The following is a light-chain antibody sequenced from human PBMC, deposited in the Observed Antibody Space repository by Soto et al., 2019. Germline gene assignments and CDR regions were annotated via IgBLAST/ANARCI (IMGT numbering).Light chain of an antibody. Sequence: EIVLTPSPVSLSLSPGEGATLSCRASQSVGSYLAWYQQRPGQAPRLLIYDASNRASGIPARFSGSGSGTDFTLTISSLEPEDFAVYYCQQRSNWPTFGQGTKVDIK. J-gene: IGKJ1*01. CDR2: DAS. CDR3: QQRSNWPT. V-gene: IGKV3-11*01. CDR1: QSVGSY.